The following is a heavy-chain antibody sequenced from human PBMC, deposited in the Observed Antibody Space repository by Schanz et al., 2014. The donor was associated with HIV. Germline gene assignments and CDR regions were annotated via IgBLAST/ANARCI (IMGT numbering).Heavy chain of an antibody. Sequence: QVQLVQSGAEVKKPGASVKVSCQASGYTFTSYDINWVRQASGQGPEWMGWMNPHSGNSGYSQKFQGRVTMTRNTPTSTAYMTLNSLTSEDTAVYFCARGPDYSRTSYNFDYWGQGTLVAVSS. V-gene: IGHV1-8*01. CDR3: ARGPDYSRTSYNFDY. D-gene: IGHD6-13*01. CDR1: GYTFTSYD. CDR2: MNPHSGNS. J-gene: IGHJ4*02.